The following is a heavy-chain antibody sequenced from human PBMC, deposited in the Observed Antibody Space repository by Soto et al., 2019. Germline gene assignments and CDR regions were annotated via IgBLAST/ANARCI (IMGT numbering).Heavy chain of an antibody. D-gene: IGHD3-10*01. J-gene: IGHJ3*02. V-gene: IGHV4-39*01. CDR2: IYYSGST. CDR3: AKGGSGSYSNAFDI. Sequence: SETLSLTCTVSGASISSSSSYYWGWIRQPPGKGLEWIGSIYYSGSTYYNPSLKSRVTISVDTSKNQFSLKLSSVTAADTAVYYCAKGGSGSYSNAFDIWGQGTMVTVSS. CDR1: GASISSSSSYY.